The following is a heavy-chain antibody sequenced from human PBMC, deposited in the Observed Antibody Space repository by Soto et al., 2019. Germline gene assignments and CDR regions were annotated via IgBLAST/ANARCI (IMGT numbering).Heavy chain of an antibody. D-gene: IGHD4-17*01. J-gene: IGHJ5*01. CDR1: GFTFSNYG. Sequence: PGESLKISCAASGFTFSNYGMNWVRQAPGKWLEWVSGISTNGDTANYADSVKGRFTISRDNSKNALYMQMNGLRPEDTAVYYCAKDLSRWPHYAFDSWGQGTLVTVSS. CDR3: AKDLSRWPHYAFDS. CDR2: ISTNGDTA. V-gene: IGHV3-23*01.